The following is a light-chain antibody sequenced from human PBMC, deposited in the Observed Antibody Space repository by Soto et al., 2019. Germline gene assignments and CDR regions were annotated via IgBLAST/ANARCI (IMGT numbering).Light chain of an antibody. V-gene: IGKV1-12*01. J-gene: IGKJ5*01. CDR2: AAS. Sequence: DIQMTQNPSSVSASVGARVTMTCRVSQSVSNWLAWYQQKPGKAPKLLIYAASTLQSGVPSRFSGSGSGTDFTLTISSLQPEDFATYYCQQLNSYPITFGQGRLLEVK. CDR3: QQLNSYPIT. CDR1: QSVSNW.